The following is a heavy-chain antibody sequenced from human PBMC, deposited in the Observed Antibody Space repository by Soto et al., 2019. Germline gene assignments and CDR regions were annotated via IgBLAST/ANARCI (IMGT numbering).Heavy chain of an antibody. CDR3: ARGLRGIYYDSSGYYDLFDY. V-gene: IGHV1-8*01. Sequence: QVQLVQSGAEVKKPGASVKVSCKASGYTFTSYDINWVRQATGQGLEWMGWMNPNSGNTGYAQKFQGRVTMTRNTSISTAYMELSSLRSEDTAVYYCARGLRGIYYDSSGYYDLFDYWGQGTLVTVSS. CDR1: GYTFTSYD. J-gene: IGHJ4*02. D-gene: IGHD3-22*01. CDR2: MNPNSGNT.